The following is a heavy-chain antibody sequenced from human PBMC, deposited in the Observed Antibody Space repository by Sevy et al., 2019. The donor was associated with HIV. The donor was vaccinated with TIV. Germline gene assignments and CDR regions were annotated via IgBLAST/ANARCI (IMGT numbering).Heavy chain of an antibody. CDR1: GFTFSANW. J-gene: IGHJ4*02. V-gene: IGHV3-7*01. CDR2: IKADGSDK. CDR3: AHETFGRFES. D-gene: IGHD3-16*01. Sequence: GGSLRLSCAASGFTFSANWMNWVRQAPGKGLEWVANIKADGSDKHYVDSVEGRCTISRDNANNLLFLQMNSLRVEDTAVYYCAHETFGRFESWGQGTLVTVSS.